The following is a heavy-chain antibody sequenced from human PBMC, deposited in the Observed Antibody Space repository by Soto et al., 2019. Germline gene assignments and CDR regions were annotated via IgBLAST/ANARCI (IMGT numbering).Heavy chain of an antibody. D-gene: IGHD5-18*01. Sequence: PGGSLRLSCAASGFTFSSYAMHWVRQAPGKGLEWVAVISYDGSNKYYADSVKGRFTISRDNSKNTLYLQMNSLRAEDTAVYYCVTSYGRSGAFDIWGQGTMVTVSS. J-gene: IGHJ3*02. CDR1: GFTFSSYA. CDR2: ISYDGSNK. CDR3: VTSYGRSGAFDI. V-gene: IGHV3-30-3*01.